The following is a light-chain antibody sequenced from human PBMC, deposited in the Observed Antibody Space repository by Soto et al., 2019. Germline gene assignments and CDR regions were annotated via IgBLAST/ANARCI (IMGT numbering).Light chain of an antibody. CDR1: SSDVGGYNY. Sequence: QSAMTQPPSASGSPGQSVTISCTGASSDVGGYNYVSWYQQHPGKAPKLMIYEVTKRPSGVPDRFSASKSGNTASLTVSGLQAEDDADYYCRSYAGTAYVFGTGNKVTVL. J-gene: IGLJ1*01. CDR2: EVT. CDR3: RSYAGTAYV. V-gene: IGLV2-8*01.